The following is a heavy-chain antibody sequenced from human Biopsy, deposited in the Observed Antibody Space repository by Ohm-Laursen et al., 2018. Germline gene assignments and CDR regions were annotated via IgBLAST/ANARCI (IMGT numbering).Heavy chain of an antibody. D-gene: IGHD6-19*01. V-gene: IGHV1-69*13. Sequence: SEKVSCKASGSAFTNYAINWVRQAPGHGREWMGGIITVSETAGYAERFQGRVTISADVTTTTAYMDLSGLRSEDTAVYYCVAYPSSGFFENNDDFAMDVWGQGTTVIVSS. CDR3: VAYPSSGFFENNDDFAMDV. J-gene: IGHJ6*02. CDR2: IITVSETA. CDR1: GSAFTNYA.